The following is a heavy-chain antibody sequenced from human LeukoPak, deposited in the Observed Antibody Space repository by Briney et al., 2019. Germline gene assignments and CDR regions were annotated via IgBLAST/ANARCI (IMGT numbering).Heavy chain of an antibody. Sequence: GGSLRLSCAASGFTFSSYAMHWVRQAPGKGLEWVAVISYDGSNKYYADSVKGRFTISRDNSKNTLYLQMNSLRAEDTAVYYCARVGMTNHFYHMDVWGRGTTVTVSS. D-gene: IGHD1-1*01. CDR3: ARVGMTNHFYHMDV. CDR1: GFTFSSYA. J-gene: IGHJ6*03. CDR2: ISYDGSNK. V-gene: IGHV3-30-3*01.